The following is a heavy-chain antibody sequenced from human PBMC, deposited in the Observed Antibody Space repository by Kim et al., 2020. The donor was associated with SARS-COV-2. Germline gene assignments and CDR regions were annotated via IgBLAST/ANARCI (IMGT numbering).Heavy chain of an antibody. J-gene: IGHJ5*02. D-gene: IGHD3-10*01. V-gene: IGHV3-23*01. Sequence: GRFTISRDNSKNTLYLQMNSLRAEDTAVYYCAKDRAMVRGVIIGYNWFDPWGQGTLVTVSS. CDR3: AKDRAMVRGVIIGYNWFDP.